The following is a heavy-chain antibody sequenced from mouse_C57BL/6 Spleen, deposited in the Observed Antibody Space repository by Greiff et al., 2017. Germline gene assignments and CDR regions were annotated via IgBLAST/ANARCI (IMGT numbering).Heavy chain of an antibody. Sequence: EVKVVESGGGLVKPGGSLKLSCAASGFTFSDYGMHWVRQAPEKGLEWVAYISSGSITIYYAATVKGRFTISRDNAKNTLFLQMTSLRSEDTAMYYCARSGLDYWGQGTTLTVSS. CDR2: ISSGSITI. V-gene: IGHV5-17*01. CDR3: ARSGLDY. D-gene: IGHD4-1*01. J-gene: IGHJ2*01. CDR1: GFTFSDYG.